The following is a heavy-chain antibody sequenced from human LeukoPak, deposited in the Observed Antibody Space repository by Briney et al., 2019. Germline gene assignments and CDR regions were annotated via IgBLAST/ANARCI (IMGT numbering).Heavy chain of an antibody. Sequence: SETLSLTCTASGGSISSYYWSWIRQPPGKGLEWIGYIYYSGSTNYNPSLKSRVTISVDTSKNQFSLKLSSVTAADTAVYYCARDNWNYGSSMDVWGQGTTVTVSS. D-gene: IGHD1-7*01. CDR2: IYYSGST. CDR3: ARDNWNYGSSMDV. J-gene: IGHJ6*02. V-gene: IGHV4-59*01. CDR1: GGSISSYY.